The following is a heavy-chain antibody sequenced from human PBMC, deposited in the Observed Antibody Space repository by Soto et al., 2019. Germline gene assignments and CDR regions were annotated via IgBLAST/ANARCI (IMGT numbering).Heavy chain of an antibody. CDR3: AHRRGGYNWDDAHFDY. J-gene: IGHJ4*02. D-gene: IGHD1-20*01. CDR1: GFSLSTTGVG. V-gene: IGHV2-5*02. CDR2: IYWDDDK. Sequence: QITLKESGPTLVKPTQALALTCTFSGFSLSTTGVGVGWIRQPPGKALEWLGVIYWDDDKRYRPSLKSRLCITKDTSRSQVVLTMTNMDPVDTATYYCAHRRGGYNWDDAHFDYWGQGTLVTVSS.